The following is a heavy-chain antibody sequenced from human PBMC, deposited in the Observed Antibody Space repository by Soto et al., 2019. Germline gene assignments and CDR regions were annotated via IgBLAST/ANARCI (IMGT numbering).Heavy chain of an antibody. CDR1: GYTFTSYD. J-gene: IGHJ6*03. Sequence: QVQLVQSGAEVKKPGASVKVSCKASGYTFTSYDINWVRPATVQGLEGVGWMNPNSGNTGYAQTVQGRVTMARDTPLRTAYMELSSLRSEDAAVCYCARGCVELGDDYYACYMAVGGKGTTVAVSS. D-gene: IGHD3-16*01. CDR3: ARGCVELGDDYYACYMAV. V-gene: IGHV1-8*01. CDR2: MNPNSGNT.